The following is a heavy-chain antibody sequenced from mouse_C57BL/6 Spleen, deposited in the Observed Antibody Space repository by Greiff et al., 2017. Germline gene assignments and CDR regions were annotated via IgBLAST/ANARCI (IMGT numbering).Heavy chain of an antibody. Sequence: DVMLVESGGDLVKPGGSLKLSCAASGFTFSSYGMSWVRQTPDKRLEWVATISSGGSYTYYPDSVKGRFTISRDNAKNTLYLQMSSLKSEDTAMYYCARQNGSSDYFDYWGQGTTLTVSS. CDR1: GFTFSSYG. V-gene: IGHV5-6*02. D-gene: IGHD1-1*01. CDR2: ISSGGSYT. J-gene: IGHJ2*01. CDR3: ARQNGSSDYFDY.